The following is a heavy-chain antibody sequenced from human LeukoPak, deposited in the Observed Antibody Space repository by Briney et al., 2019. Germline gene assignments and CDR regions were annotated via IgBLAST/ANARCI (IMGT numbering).Heavy chain of an antibody. V-gene: IGHV1-69*01. J-gene: IGHJ4*02. Sequence: SVKVSCKASGGTFSSYAISWVRQAPGQGLEWMGGIIPIFGTANYAQKFQGRVTITADESTSTAYMELSSLRSEDTAVYYCARGYYDYVWGSYRPYYFDYWGQGTLVTVSS. CDR3: ARGYYDYVWGSYRPYYFDY. D-gene: IGHD3-16*02. CDR1: GGTFSSYA. CDR2: IIPIFGTA.